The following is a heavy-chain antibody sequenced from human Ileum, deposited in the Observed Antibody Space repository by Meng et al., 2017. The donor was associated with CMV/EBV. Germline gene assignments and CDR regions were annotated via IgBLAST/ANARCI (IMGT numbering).Heavy chain of an antibody. CDR3: AHKAPADGIFDS. CDR1: GFSLTTSGVG. J-gene: IGHJ4*02. CDR2: IYWDNTK. V-gene: IGHV2-5*02. D-gene: IGHD6-13*01. Sequence: QITLLESGPSHVKPTQTLTLTCRLSGFSLTTSGVGVGWIRQPPGKALEWLALIYWDNTKHYSPSLNSRLSITRDTSKNQVVLTMTTMDPVDTATYYCAHKAPADGIFDSWGQGAPVTVSS.